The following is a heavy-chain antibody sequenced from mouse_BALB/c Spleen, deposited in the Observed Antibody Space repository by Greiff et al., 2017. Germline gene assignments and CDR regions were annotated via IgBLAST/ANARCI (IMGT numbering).Heavy chain of an antibody. Sequence: QVQLKESGPGLVAPSQSLSITCTVSGFSLSRYSVNWVRQPPGRGLEWLGMIWGDGSTDYNSALKSRLSISKDNSKSQVFLKMNSLQTDDTARYYCARANWDYWGQGTTLTVSS. J-gene: IGHJ2*01. CDR2: IWGDGST. V-gene: IGHV2-6-4*01. CDR1: GFSLSRYS. CDR3: ARANWDY. D-gene: IGHD4-1*01.